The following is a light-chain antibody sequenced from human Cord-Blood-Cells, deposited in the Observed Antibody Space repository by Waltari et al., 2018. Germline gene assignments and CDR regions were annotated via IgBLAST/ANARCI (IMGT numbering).Light chain of an antibody. J-gene: IGLJ1*01. CDR2: DVS. CDR3: SSYTSSSTYV. V-gene: IGLV2-14*03. Sequence: QSALPQPASVSGSPGQSITIPCTGPSSDVGGYTYVSWYQQHPGKAPNLMIYDVSNRPSGVSNRFSGSKSGNTASLTISGLQAEDEADYYCSSYTSSSTYVFGTGTKVTVL. CDR1: SSDVGGYTY.